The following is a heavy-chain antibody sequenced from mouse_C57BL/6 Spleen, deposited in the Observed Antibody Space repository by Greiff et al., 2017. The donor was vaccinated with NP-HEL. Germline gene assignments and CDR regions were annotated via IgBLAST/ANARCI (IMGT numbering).Heavy chain of an antibody. CDR2: IHPNSGST. CDR1: GYTFTSYW. D-gene: IGHD2-3*01. V-gene: IGHV1-64*01. Sequence: QVQLQQPGAELVKPGASVKLSCKASGYTFTSYWMHWVKQRPGQGLEWIGMIHPNSGSTKYNEKFKNKATLTVDKSSITAYMQLSSLTSEDSAVYYCAREGWGNYFDYWGQGTTLTVSS. J-gene: IGHJ2*01. CDR3: AREGWGNYFDY.